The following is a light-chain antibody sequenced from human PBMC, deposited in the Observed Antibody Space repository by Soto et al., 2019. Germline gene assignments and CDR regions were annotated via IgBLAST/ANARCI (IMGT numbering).Light chain of an antibody. CDR3: QQYNVWPLT. CDR2: VAS. CDR1: QSVSSN. J-gene: IGKJ4*01. Sequence: EIVMTQSPATLSVSPGERATLSCRASQSVSSNLAWYQQKPGQTPKLLIYVASTRATGIPARFSGSGSGSEFNLSTSSHQSVDFAVYDCQQYNVWPLTFGGGTKVEFK. V-gene: IGKV3-15*01.